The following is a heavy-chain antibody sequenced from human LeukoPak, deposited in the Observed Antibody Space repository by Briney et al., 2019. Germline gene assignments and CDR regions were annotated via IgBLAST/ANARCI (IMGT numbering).Heavy chain of an antibody. D-gene: IGHD3-22*01. CDR2: INRDGSGT. Sequence: PGGSLRLFCAASGFTFSSYWMRWVRQASGRGLVWVSSINRDGSGTYYAGSVKGRFTISRDNAKNTLYMQMNSLRAEDTAVYYCARADTSGYAVFDYWGQGALVTVSS. J-gene: IGHJ4*02. CDR1: GFTFSSYW. CDR3: ARADTSGYAVFDY. V-gene: IGHV3-74*01.